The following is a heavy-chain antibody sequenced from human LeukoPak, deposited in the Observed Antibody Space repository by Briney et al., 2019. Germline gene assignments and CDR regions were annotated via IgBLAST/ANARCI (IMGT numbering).Heavy chain of an antibody. CDR2: IRYDGSNK. J-gene: IGHJ6*03. D-gene: IGHD3-16*02. Sequence: GGSLRLSCAASGFTFDDYGMHWVRQAPGKGLEWVAFIRYDGSNKYYADSVKGRFTISRDNAKNSLYLQMNSLRAEDTAVYYCASSKPEKILSDYYYYYMDVWGKGTTVTVSS. CDR1: GFTFDDYG. CDR3: ASSKPEKILSDYYYYYMDV. V-gene: IGHV3-30*02.